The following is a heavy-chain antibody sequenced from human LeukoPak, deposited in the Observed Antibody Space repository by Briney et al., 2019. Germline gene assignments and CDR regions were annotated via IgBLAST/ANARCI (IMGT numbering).Heavy chain of an antibody. D-gene: IGHD6-13*01. V-gene: IGHV3-48*04. CDR1: GFTFSSYS. CDR3: ATDSSSWYYFDY. CDR2: ISSSGSTI. J-gene: IGHJ4*02. Sequence: GGSLRLSCAASGFTFSSYSMNWVRQAPGKGLEWVSYISSSGSTIYYADSVKGRFTISRANAKNSLYLQMNSLRAEDTAVYYCATDSSSWYYFDYWGQGTLVTVSS.